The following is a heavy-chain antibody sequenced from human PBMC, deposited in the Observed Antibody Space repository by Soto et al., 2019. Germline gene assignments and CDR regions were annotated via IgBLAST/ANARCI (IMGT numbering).Heavy chain of an antibody. Sequence: PSETLSLTCTVSGGSISSSSYYWGWIRQPPGKGLEWIGSIYYSGSTYYNPSLKSRVTISVDTSKNQFSLKLSSVTAAYTAVYYCARGGRFLEWLFPDYYYYGMDVWGQGTTVT. V-gene: IGHV4-39*01. D-gene: IGHD3-3*01. CDR3: ARGGRFLEWLFPDYYYYGMDV. CDR1: GGSISSSSYY. CDR2: IYYSGST. J-gene: IGHJ6*02.